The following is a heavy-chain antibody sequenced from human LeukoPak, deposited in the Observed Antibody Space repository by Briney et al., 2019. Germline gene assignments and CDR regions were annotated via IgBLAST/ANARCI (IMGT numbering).Heavy chain of an antibody. CDR1: GFTFSSYS. CDR2: ISSSSSTI. J-gene: IGHJ4*02. Sequence: PGGSLRLSCAASGFTFSSYSMNWVRQAPGKGLEWVSYISSSSSTIYYADSVKGRFTISRDNAKNSLYLQMNSLRAEDTAVYYCARAITIFGVVQHYFDYWGQGTLVPSPQ. V-gene: IGHV3-48*01. D-gene: IGHD3-3*01. CDR3: ARAITIFGVVQHYFDY.